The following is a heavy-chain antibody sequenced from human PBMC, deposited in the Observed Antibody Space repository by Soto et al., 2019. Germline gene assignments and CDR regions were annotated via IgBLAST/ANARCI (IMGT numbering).Heavy chain of an antibody. CDR3: ARGGYCTNGVCYTPANFDY. CDR1: GYTFTSYY. V-gene: IGHV1-46*01. Sequence: ASVKVSCKASGYTFTSYYMHWLRQSPGQGLEWMGIINPSGGSTSYAQKFQGRVTMTRDTSTSTVYMELSSLRSEDTAVYYCARGGYCTNGVCYTPANFDYWGQGTLVTVSS. CDR2: INPSGGST. J-gene: IGHJ4*02. D-gene: IGHD2-8*01.